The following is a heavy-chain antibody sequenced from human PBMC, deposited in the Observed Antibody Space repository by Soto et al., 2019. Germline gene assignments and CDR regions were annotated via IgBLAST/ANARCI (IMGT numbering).Heavy chain of an antibody. CDR3: ARENCVAVAP. J-gene: IGHJ5*02. CDR1: GGSISSGDYY. D-gene: IGHD6-19*01. V-gene: IGHV4-30-4*01. Sequence: SETLSLTCTVSGGSISSGDYYWSWIRQPPGKGLEWIGYIYYGGSTYYNPSLKSRVTISVDTSKNQFSLKLSSVTAADTAVYYCARENCVAVAPWGQGTLVTVSS. CDR2: IYYGGST.